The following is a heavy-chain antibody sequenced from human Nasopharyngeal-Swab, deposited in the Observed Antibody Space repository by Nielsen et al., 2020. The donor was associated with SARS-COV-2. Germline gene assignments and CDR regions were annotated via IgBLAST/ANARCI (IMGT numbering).Heavy chain of an antibody. CDR3: AASMMTTVVT. V-gene: IGHV4-59*08. D-gene: IGHD4-23*01. J-gene: IGHJ5*02. CDR2: IYYSEST. Sequence: RQAPGKGLEWIGYIYYSESTNYNPSLKSRVTISVDTSKNQFSLKLSSVTAADTAVYYCAASMMTTVVTWGQGTLVTVSS.